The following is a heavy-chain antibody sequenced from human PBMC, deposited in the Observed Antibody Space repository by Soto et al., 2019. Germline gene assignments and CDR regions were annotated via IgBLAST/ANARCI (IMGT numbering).Heavy chain of an antibody. Sequence: EVQLVESGGGLIQPGGSLRLSCAVSGFTVSNNYMSWVRQAPGKGLEGVSVIYSGGYTAYGDSVKGRFTISRDNSKKTLYLQKNSRGADDRAGFFGAPRPGGGGYWGQGTLVTVSS. J-gene: IGHJ4*02. CDR2: IYSGGYT. CDR1: GFTVSNNY. V-gene: IGHV3-53*01. D-gene: IGHD3-10*01. CDR3: APRPGGGGY.